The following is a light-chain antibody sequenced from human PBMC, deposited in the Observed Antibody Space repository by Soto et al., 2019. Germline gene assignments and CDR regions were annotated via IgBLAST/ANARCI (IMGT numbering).Light chain of an antibody. J-gene: IGKJ1*01. Sequence: EIVLTQSPASLSLSPGERVTLSCRASQSVSNYLAWYQQKPGQAPRLLVSAASNRATGIPARFSGSGSGTDFTLTISSLEPEDFGVFYCQQYNNWPRTFGQGTKVDIK. CDR1: QSVSNY. V-gene: IGKV3-11*01. CDR2: AAS. CDR3: QQYNNWPRT.